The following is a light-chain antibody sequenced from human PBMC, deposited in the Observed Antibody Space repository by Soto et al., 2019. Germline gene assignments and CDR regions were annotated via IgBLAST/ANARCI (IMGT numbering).Light chain of an antibody. CDR2: AAS. CDR1: QGISNY. V-gene: IGKV1-27*01. CDR3: QKYNSAPRT. J-gene: IGKJ1*01. Sequence: DIQMTQSPSSLSASVGDRVTITCRASQGISNYLAWYQQKPGKVPKLLIYAASTLQSGVPSRFSGSGSGTDFPLTISSRQHEDVATYYCQKYNSAPRTFGQGTKVEIK.